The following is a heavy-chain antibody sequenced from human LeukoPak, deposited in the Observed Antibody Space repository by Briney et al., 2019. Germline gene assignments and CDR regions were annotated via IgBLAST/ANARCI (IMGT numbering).Heavy chain of an antibody. Sequence: PGGSLRLSCAASGFTFSAYWLGWVRQAPGKGREGVADIKQDGSDKYYVDSVKGRFTISRYHAQNSLYLQMNSLRAEDTAVYYCARRKYLGYDYSSMDVWGQGTTVTVSS. CDR2: IKQDGSDK. J-gene: IGHJ6*02. CDR1: GFTFSAYW. D-gene: IGHD2-2*02. CDR3: ARRKYLGYDYSSMDV. V-gene: IGHV3-7*01.